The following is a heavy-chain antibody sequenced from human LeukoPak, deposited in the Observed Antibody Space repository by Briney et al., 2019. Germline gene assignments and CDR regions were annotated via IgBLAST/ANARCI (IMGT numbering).Heavy chain of an antibody. CDR1: GGSISSYY. CDR2: IYYSGST. CDR3: ARDIDGDYPFFDY. V-gene: IGHV4-59*01. J-gene: IGHJ4*02. D-gene: IGHD4-17*01. Sequence: SETLSLTCTVSGGSISSYYWSWIRQPPGKGLEWIGYIYYSGSTNYNPSLKSRVTISVDTSKNQFSLKLSSVTAADTAVYYCARDIDGDYPFFDYWGQGTLVTVSS.